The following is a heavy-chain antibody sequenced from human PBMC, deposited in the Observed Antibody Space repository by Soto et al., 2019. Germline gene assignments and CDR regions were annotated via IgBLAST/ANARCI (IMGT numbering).Heavy chain of an antibody. CDR3: AREKGSAGTFDF. Sequence: QVQLVQSGAEVKETGASVKVSCKGSGYSFTRYAIHWVRQAPGQSLEWMGWINAGGGGTKYSQKLQGRVTITRDTSATTVYLDLSSLRHEDTATYYCAREKGSAGTFDFWGQGTLVAVSS. V-gene: IGHV1-3*01. CDR2: INAGGGGT. CDR1: GYSFTRYA. J-gene: IGHJ4*02. D-gene: IGHD6-13*01.